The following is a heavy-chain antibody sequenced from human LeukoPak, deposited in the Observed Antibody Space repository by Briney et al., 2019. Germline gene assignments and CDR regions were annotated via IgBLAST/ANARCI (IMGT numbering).Heavy chain of an antibody. Sequence: PGGSLRLSCAASGFIFGNYAVSWVRQAPGKGLEWVSTISGSGGSTSYADSVMGRLTISRENSKNTLYLQMNSLRAEDTAIYYCAIHVENWGPVDYWGQGTLVTVSS. D-gene: IGHD7-27*01. CDR1: GFIFGNYA. V-gene: IGHV3-23*01. CDR2: ISGSGGST. J-gene: IGHJ4*02. CDR3: AIHVENWGPVDY.